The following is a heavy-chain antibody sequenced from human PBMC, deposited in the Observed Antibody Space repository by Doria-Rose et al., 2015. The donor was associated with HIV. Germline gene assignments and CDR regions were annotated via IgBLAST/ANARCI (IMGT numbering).Heavy chain of an antibody. Sequence: SGPVLVKPTETLTLTCTVSGVSLSSPGMGVSWIRQPPGEALEWLANIFSDDERSYKASLKSGLTISRGTSKSQVVLTMTDMDPVDTATYYCARIKSSRWYHKYYFDFWGQGTLVIVSA. CDR1: GVSLSSPGMG. CDR3: ARIKSSRWYHKYYFDF. CDR2: IFSDDER. J-gene: IGHJ4*02. D-gene: IGHD6-13*01. V-gene: IGHV2-26*01.